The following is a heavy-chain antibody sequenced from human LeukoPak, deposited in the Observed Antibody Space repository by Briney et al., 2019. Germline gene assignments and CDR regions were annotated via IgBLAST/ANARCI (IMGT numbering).Heavy chain of an antibody. D-gene: IGHD1-26*01. CDR3: ARTVGFDH. J-gene: IGHJ4*02. Sequence: GGSLRLSCAASGFPFSNYAMSWVRQAPGKGLEWVSTISGRADNTYYADSVEGRFTISRDNANSTLYLQMNSLRAEDTAIYYCARTVGFDHWGQGTLVPVSS. CDR2: ISGRADNT. V-gene: IGHV3-23*01. CDR1: GFPFSNYA.